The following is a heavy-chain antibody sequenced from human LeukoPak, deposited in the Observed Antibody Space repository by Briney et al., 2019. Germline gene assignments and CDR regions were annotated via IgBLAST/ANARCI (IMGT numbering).Heavy chain of an antibody. Sequence: GRSLRLSCAASGFTFSSYGMHWVRQAPGKGLKWVAVISYDGSNKYYADSVKGRFTISRDNSKNTLYLQMNSLRAEDTAVYYCAKDRAAAGMGYFGYWGQGTLVTVSS. D-gene: IGHD6-13*01. CDR1: GFTFSSYG. J-gene: IGHJ4*02. V-gene: IGHV3-30*18. CDR2: ISYDGSNK. CDR3: AKDRAAAGMGYFGY.